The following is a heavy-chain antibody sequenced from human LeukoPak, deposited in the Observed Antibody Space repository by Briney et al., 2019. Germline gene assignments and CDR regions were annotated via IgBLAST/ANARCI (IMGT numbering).Heavy chain of an antibody. CDR1: GGSISSSY. CDR2: IYYTGST. D-gene: IGHD3-3*01. Sequence: SETLSLTCTVSGGSISSSYWSWIRQPPGKGLEWLGYIYYTGSTNYNPSLKSRVTMSVDTSKNQFSLKLSSVTAADTAVYYCARGSYDFWSGSLFDPWGQGTLVTVSS. CDR3: ARGSYDFWSGSLFDP. V-gene: IGHV4-59*12. J-gene: IGHJ5*02.